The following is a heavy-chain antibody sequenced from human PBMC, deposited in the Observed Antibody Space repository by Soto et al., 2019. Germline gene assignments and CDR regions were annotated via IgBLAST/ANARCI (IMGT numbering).Heavy chain of an antibody. V-gene: IGHV1-58*01. Sequence: QMQLVQSGPEVKKPGTSVKVSCKASGFTFTSSAVQWVRQARGQRLEWIGWIVVGSGNTNYAQKFQERVTITRDMSTSTAYMELSSLRSEDTDVYYCAAGADTAMVPLWYFDYWGQGTLVTVSS. CDR2: IVVGSGNT. CDR3: AAGADTAMVPLWYFDY. D-gene: IGHD5-18*01. J-gene: IGHJ4*02. CDR1: GFTFTSSA.